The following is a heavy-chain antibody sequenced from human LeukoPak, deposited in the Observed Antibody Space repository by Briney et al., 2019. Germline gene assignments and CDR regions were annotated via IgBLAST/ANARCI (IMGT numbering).Heavy chain of an antibody. V-gene: IGHV3-7*01. CDR2: IKQDGSEK. CDR3: AREFGKLLVYSYYYYMAV. J-gene: IGHJ6*01. Sequence: PGGSLRLSCAASGFTFSSYWMSWVRQAPGKGLEWVANIKQDGSEKYYVDSVKGRFTISRDNAKNSLVLQMNRLRAEDTAVYYCAREFGKLLVYSYYYYMAVGGKGPRSPSPQ. D-gene: IGHD3-10*01. CDR1: GFTFSSYW.